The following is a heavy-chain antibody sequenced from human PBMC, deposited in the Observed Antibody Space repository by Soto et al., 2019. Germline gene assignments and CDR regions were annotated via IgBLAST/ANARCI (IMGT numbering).Heavy chain of an antibody. Sequence: GESLKISCNGSGYIFTSYWIGWVRQMPGKGLEWMGIIYPGDSDTRYSPSFRGQVTFSADKSISTAYLQWSSLKASDTAMYDCARQLPISDSKYYYYGMDVWGQGTTVTVSS. V-gene: IGHV5-51*01. CDR1: GYIFTSYW. J-gene: IGHJ6*02. D-gene: IGHD2-21*01. CDR2: IYPGDSDT. CDR3: ARQLPISDSKYYYYGMDV.